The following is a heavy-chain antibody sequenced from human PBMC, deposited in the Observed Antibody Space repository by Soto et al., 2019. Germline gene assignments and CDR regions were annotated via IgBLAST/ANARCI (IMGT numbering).Heavy chain of an antibody. J-gene: IGHJ5*02. CDR1: GYTFTSYA. Sequence: ASVKVSCKASGYTFTSYAMHWVRQAPGQRLEWMGWINAGNGNTKYSQKFQGRVTITRDTSASTAYMELSSLRSEDTAVYYCARDPADFDSKKPQTGSDPGGQGTRVPVSP. CDR2: INAGNGNT. V-gene: IGHV1-3*01. CDR3: ARDPADFDSKKPQTGSDP. D-gene: IGHD3-3*01.